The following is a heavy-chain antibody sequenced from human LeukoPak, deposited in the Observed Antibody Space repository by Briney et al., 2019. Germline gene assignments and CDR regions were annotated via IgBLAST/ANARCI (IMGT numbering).Heavy chain of an antibody. CDR3: ARVSRWGLNHNPHF. V-gene: IGHV3-7*03. Sequence: GGSLRLSCAASGFTFSNFWMSWVRQAPGKGLEWVANIKQDGSEKYYVDSMKGRFTISRDNAKNSLYLQMNSLRADDTAVYYCARVSRWGLNHNPHFWGQGTLVTVSS. D-gene: IGHD7-27*01. CDR2: IKQDGSEK. CDR1: GFTFSNFW. J-gene: IGHJ4*02.